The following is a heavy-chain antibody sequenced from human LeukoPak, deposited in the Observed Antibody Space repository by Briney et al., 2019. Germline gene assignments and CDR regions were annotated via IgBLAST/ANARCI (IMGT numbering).Heavy chain of an antibody. D-gene: IGHD3-16*01. J-gene: IGHJ4*02. Sequence: GGSLRLSCAASGLTFTNAWMTWVRQAPGKGLEWVGRIKSEVNGETTDYGAPVKGRFTISRDDSKNMLYLQMNSLKSEDTAMYYCTKDLPFTRGGVIVYWGQGTLVTVSS. CDR1: GLTFTNAW. CDR3: TKDLPFTRGGVIVY. CDR2: IKSEVNGETT. V-gene: IGHV3-15*01.